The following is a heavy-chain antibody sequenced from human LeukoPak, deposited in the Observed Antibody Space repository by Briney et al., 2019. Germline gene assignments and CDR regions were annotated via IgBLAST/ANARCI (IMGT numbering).Heavy chain of an antibody. CDR1: GYTFTSYY. CDR2: INPSGGST. Sequence: ASVKVSCKASGYTFTSYYMHWVRQAPGQGLEWMGIINPSGGSTSYAQKFQGRVTMTRDMSTSTVYMELSSLRSEDTAVYCCARERGIDHYYYYYMDVWGKGTTVTVSS. CDR3: ARERGIDHYYYYYMDV. D-gene: IGHD2/OR15-2a*01. J-gene: IGHJ6*03. V-gene: IGHV1-46*01.